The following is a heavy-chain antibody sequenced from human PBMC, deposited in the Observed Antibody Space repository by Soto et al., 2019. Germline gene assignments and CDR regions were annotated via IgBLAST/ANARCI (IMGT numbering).Heavy chain of an antibody. V-gene: IGHV3-9*01. CDR2: ISANGGSI. J-gene: IGHJ4*02. CDR1: GFTFDDYA. CDR3: AKSGEPGVVAATNFDY. D-gene: IGHD2-15*01. Sequence: EVQLVESGGRLVQPGKSLRLSCAASGFTFDDYAMHWVRQVPGKGLEWVSGISANGGSIRYGDSVKGRFTISRDNAKNSLFLQMNSLSAEDTALYYCAKSGEPGVVAATNFDYWGQGTLVTVSS.